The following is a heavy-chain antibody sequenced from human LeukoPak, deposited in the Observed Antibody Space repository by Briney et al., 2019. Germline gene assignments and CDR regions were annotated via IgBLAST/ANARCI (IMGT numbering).Heavy chain of an antibody. Sequence: GGSLRLSCAASGFTFRNFWISWVRQAPGRGLEWVANIHPEGNEKYHVESVKGRFPLSRANPKSSLFLQMNGLRVEDTAVYYCARGDAFSGDHWGQGTLVTVSS. V-gene: IGHV3-7*04. J-gene: IGHJ4*02. CDR2: IHPEGNEK. CDR1: GFTFRNFW. CDR3: ARGDAFSGDH.